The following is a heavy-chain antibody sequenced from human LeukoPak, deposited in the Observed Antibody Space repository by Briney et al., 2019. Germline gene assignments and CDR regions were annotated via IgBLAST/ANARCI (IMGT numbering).Heavy chain of an antibody. D-gene: IGHD3-22*01. CDR1: GFTVSSNY. CDR3: ARSTETHYYDSSGYFGPFDY. CDR2: IYSGGST. J-gene: IGHJ4*02. V-gene: IGHV3-53*01. Sequence: GGSLRLSCAASGFTVSSNYMSWVRQAPRKGLEWVSVIYSGGSTYYADSVKGRFTISRDNSKNTLYLQMNSLRAEDTAVYYCARSTETHYYDSSGYFGPFDYWGQGTLVTVSS.